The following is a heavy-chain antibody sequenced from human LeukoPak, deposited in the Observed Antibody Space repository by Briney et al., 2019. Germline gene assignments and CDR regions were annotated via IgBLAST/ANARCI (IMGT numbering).Heavy chain of an antibody. D-gene: IGHD5-18*01. J-gene: IGHJ4*02. CDR2: IGGSGGSP. CDR3: AKGGIGSSSGLDY. CDR1: GFTFSTYV. Sequence: GGSLRLSCAASGFTFSTYVMTWVRQAPGKGLEWVSSIGGSGGSPYYANSVKGRFSISRDNSKNTLYLEMNSPRDADTAVYYCAKGGIGSSSGLDYWGQGTLVTVSS. V-gene: IGHV3-23*01.